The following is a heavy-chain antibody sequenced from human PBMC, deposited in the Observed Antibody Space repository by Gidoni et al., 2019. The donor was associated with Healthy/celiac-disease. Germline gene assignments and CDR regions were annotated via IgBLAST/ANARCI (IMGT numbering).Heavy chain of an antibody. CDR2: IYTSGST. D-gene: IGHD1-20*01. CDR3: ASWLTGTGDAFDI. CDR1: GGAISSYY. Sequence: QVQLQESGPGLVKPSETLSLTCTVSGGAISSYYWSWIRQPAGKGLEWIGRIYTSGSTNYNPSLKSRVTMSVDPSKNQFSLKLSSVTAADTAVYYCASWLTGTGDAFDIWGQGTMVTVSS. J-gene: IGHJ3*02. V-gene: IGHV4-4*07.